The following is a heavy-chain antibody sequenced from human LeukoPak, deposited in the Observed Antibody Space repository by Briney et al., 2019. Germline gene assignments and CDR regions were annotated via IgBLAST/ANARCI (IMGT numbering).Heavy chain of an antibody. CDR1: GYSFATHG. D-gene: IGHD6-6*01. CDR3: AKDQQFDFDY. Sequence: ASVKVSCKASGYSFATHGISWVRQAPGQGLEWMGWIGAYNGNTHYAQKFQGRVTMTTDTSTSTGCVERRSLRADDTAVYYCAKDQQFDFDYWGQGTLVTVSS. J-gene: IGHJ4*02. CDR2: IGAYNGNT. V-gene: IGHV1-18*01.